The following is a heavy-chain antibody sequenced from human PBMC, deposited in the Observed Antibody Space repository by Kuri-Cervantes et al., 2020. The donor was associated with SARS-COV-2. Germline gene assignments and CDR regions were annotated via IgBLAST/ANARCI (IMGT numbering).Heavy chain of an antibody. CDR3: ARTNRGRYYYYYGMDV. CDR2: IYYSGST. D-gene: IGHD3-10*01. CDR1: GGSISSYY. Sequence: GSLRLSCTVSGGSISSYYWSWIRQPPGKGLEWIGYIYYSGSTNYNSSLKSRVTISVDTSKNQFSLKLSSVTAADTAVYYCARTNRGRYYYYYGMDVWGQGTTVTVSS. J-gene: IGHJ6*02. V-gene: IGHV4-59*12.